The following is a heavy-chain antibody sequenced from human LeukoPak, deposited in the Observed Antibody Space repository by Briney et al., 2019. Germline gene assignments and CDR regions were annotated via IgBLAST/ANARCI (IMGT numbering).Heavy chain of an antibody. V-gene: IGHV1-46*01. CDR3: ARDPVAAPPQGWFDP. J-gene: IGHJ5*02. Sequence: ASVKVSCKASGYTFTSYYMHWVRQAPGQGLEWMGIINPSGGSTSYAQKFQGRVTMTRDTSTSTVYMELSSLRSEDTAVYYCARDPVAAPPQGWFDPWGQGTLVTVSS. CDR1: GYTFTSYY. CDR2: INPSGGST. D-gene: IGHD6-13*01.